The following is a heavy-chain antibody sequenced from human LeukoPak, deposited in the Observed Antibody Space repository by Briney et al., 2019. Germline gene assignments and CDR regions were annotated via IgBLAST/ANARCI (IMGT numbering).Heavy chain of an antibody. V-gene: IGHV4-39*01. Sequence: SETLSLTCTVSGGSISSSSYDWGWVRQPPGKGLEWIASIYYSGSTYYNPSLKSRFTISVDTSKNPFSLKLSSVTAADTAVYYCARHYGSGSYWFDPWGQGTLVTVSS. J-gene: IGHJ5*02. CDR1: GGSISSSSYD. CDR3: ARHYGSGSYWFDP. D-gene: IGHD3-10*01. CDR2: IYYSGST.